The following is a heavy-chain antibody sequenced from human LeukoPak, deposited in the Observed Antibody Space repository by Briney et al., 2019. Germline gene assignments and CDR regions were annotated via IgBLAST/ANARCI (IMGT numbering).Heavy chain of an antibody. D-gene: IGHD3-3*01. CDR2: IYTSGST. CDR1: GGSISSYY. J-gene: IGHJ5*02. V-gene: IGHV4-4*07. Sequence: SETLSLTCTVSGGSISSYYWSWIRRPAGKGLEWIGRIYTSGSTNYNPSLKSRVTMSVDTSKNQFSLKLSSVTAADTAVYYCARERDETYYDFWSGYPWGLNWFGPWGQGTLVTVSS. CDR3: ARERDETYYDFWSGYPWGLNWFGP.